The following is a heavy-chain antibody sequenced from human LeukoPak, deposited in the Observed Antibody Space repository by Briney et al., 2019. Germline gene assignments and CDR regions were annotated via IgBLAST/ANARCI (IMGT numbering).Heavy chain of an antibody. J-gene: IGHJ6*02. V-gene: IGHV4-39*07. CDR3: ASSTVVTPLLYYYYYGMDV. D-gene: IGHD4-23*01. CDR1: GGSISSSSYY. CDR2: IYYSGST. Sequence: SETLSLTCTVSGGSISSSSYYWGWIRQPPGKGLEWIGSIYYSGSTYYNPSLKSRVTISVDTSKNQFSLKLSSVTAADTAVYYCASSTVVTPLLYYYYYGMDVWGQGTTVTVSS.